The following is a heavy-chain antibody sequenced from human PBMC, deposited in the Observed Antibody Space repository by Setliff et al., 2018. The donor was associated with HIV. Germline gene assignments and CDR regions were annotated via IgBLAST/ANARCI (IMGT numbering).Heavy chain of an antibody. D-gene: IGHD1-26*01. CDR1: GCTFTSYA. J-gene: IGHJ6*02. CDR2: IHTNTGDP. CDR3: ATRGEQLYFYGMDV. Sequence: ASVKVSCKASGCTFTSYAVNWVRQAPGQGLEWVGWIHTNTGDPTYAQGFTGRFVFSFDTSVSTAYLQISGLKAEDTAVYYCATRGEQLYFYGMDVWGQGTTVTVSS. V-gene: IGHV7-4-1*02.